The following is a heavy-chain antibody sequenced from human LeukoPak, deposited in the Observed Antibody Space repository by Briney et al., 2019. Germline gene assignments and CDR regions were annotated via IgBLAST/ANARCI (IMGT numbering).Heavy chain of an antibody. CDR2: IYSGGST. Sequence: PGGSLRLSCAASGFTVSSNYMSWVRQAPGKGLEWVSVIYSGGSTYYADSVKGRFTISRDNSKNTLYLQMNSLRAEDTAAYYCARDLHCGGDCSQYWGQGTLVTVSS. CDR1: GFTVSSNY. D-gene: IGHD2-21*02. J-gene: IGHJ4*02. CDR3: ARDLHCGGDCSQY. V-gene: IGHV3-66*01.